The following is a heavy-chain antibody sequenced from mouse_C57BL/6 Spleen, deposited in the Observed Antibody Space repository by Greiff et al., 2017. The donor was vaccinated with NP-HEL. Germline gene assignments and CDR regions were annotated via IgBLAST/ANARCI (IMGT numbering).Heavy chain of an antibody. J-gene: IGHJ2*01. CDR3: ARYGNSLDY. CDR1: GYAFSSSW. V-gene: IGHV1-82*01. D-gene: IGHD2-1*01. CDR2: IYPGDGDT. Sequence: SGPELVKPGASVKISCKASGYAFSSSWMNWVKQRPGKGLEWIGRIYPGDGDTNYNGKFKGKATLTADKSSSTAYMQLSSLTSEDSAVYFCARYGNSLDYWGQGTTLTVSS.